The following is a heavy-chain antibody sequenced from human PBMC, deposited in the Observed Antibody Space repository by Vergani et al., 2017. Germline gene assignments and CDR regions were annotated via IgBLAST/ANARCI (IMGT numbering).Heavy chain of an antibody. CDR3: ARDSYNSSGVRSHGMDV. CDR2: INPNSGGT. D-gene: IGHD6-6*01. CDR1: GYTFTGYY. V-gene: IGHV1-2*02. Sequence: QVQLVQSGAEVKKPGASVKVSCKASGYTFTGYYMHWVRQAPGQGLEWMGWINPNSGGTNYAQKFQGRVTMTTDTSTSTAYMELRSLRSDDTAVYYCARDSYNSSGVRSHGMDVWGQG. J-gene: IGHJ6*02.